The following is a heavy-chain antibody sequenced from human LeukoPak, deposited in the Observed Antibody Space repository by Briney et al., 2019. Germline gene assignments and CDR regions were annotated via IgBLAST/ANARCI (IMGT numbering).Heavy chain of an antibody. Sequence: GGSLRLSCAASGFTFSSYWINWVRQAPGKGLVWVSRINSDGSSTSYADSVKGRFTISRDNAKNTLYLQMSSLRAADTAVYYCARDRVIYADYLYYFDYWGQGTLVTVSS. J-gene: IGHJ4*02. V-gene: IGHV3-74*01. CDR2: INSDGSST. CDR3: ARDRVIYADYLYYFDY. D-gene: IGHD4-17*01. CDR1: GFTFSSYW.